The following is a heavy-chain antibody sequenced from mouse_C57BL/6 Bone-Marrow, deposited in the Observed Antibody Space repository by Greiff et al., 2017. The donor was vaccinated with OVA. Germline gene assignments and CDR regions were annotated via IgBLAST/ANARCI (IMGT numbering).Heavy chain of an antibody. CDR3: ARGRYYSNYFDY. D-gene: IGHD2-5*01. J-gene: IGHJ2*01. CDR1: GFSLTSYG. CDR2: IWSGGST. Sequence: VKLMESGPGLVQPSQSLSITCTVSGFSLTSYGVHWVRQSPGKGLEWLGVIWSGGSTDDNAAFISRLSISKDNSKSQVFFKMNSLQADDTAIYYCARGRYYSNYFDYWGQGTTLTVSS. V-gene: IGHV2-2*01.